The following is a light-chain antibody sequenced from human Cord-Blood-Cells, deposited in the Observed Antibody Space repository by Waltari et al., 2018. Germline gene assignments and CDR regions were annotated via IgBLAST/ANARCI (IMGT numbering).Light chain of an antibody. CDR2: LNSDGSH. Sequence: QLVLTQSPSASASLGASVKLTCTLSSGHSSYAIAWHPQPPEKGPRYLMKLNSDGSHSKGDGIPVRFSGSSSGAERYLTISSLQSEDEADYYCQTWGTGYWVFGGGTKLTVL. CDR1: SGHSSYA. J-gene: IGLJ3*02. CDR3: QTWGTGYWV. V-gene: IGLV4-69*01.